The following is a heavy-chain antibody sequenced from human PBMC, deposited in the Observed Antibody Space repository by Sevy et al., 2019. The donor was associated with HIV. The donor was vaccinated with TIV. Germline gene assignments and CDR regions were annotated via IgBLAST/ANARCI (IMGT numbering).Heavy chain of an antibody. CDR2: FDPEDAET. CDR3: ATTKDYYESSGEPFDY. CDR1: GSTLSQMA. D-gene: IGHD3-22*01. V-gene: IGHV1-24*01. Sequence: ASVKVSCKVSGSTLSQMAMHWVRQAPGKGVEWMATFDPEDAETIYTQKLQGRVTMTEDTYSDTAYMELSNLRSEDTAVYYCATTKDYYESSGEPFDYWGQRTLVTVSS. J-gene: IGHJ4*02.